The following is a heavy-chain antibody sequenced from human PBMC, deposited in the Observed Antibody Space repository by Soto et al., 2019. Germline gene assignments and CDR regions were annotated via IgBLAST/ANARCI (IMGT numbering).Heavy chain of an antibody. J-gene: IGHJ6*02. V-gene: IGHV3-15*01. D-gene: IGHD5-12*01. CDR3: TTGLYEPKRIGKHGTTYYYYYGMDV. CDR1: GFTFSNAW. Sequence: EVQLVESGGGLVKPGGSLRLSCAASGFTFSNAWMSWVRQAPGKGLEWVGRIKSKTDGGTTDYAAPVKGRFTISRDDSKNTLYLQMNSLKTEDTAVYYCTTGLYEPKRIGKHGTTYYYYYGMDVWGQGTTVTVSS. CDR2: IKSKTDGGTT.